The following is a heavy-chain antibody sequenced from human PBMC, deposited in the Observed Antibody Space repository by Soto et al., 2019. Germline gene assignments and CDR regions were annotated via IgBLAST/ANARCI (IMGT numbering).Heavy chain of an antibody. J-gene: IGHJ4*02. Sequence: SETLSLNCPVSGGSISSYYWSWIRQPPGKGLEWIGYIYYSGSTNYNPSLKSRVTISVDTSKNQFSLKLSSVTAADTAVYYCARGLPGAAAYVYWGQGTLVTVSS. CDR1: GGSISSYY. CDR2: IYYSGST. D-gene: IGHD6-13*01. V-gene: IGHV4-59*01. CDR3: ARGLPGAAAYVY.